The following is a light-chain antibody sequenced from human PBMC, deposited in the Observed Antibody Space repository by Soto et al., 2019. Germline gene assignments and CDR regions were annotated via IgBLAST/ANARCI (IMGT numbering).Light chain of an antibody. CDR1: QSISSE. CDR2: GAS. CDR3: QQGHNWPLT. Sequence: EIVMTQSPATLSVSPGERATLSCRASQSISSELAWYQQRPGQPPRLLIYGASTRATGVPDRFTGSGSGSDFTITISGLQCEDFAVYYCQQGHNWPLTFGQGTRLEI. J-gene: IGKJ2*01. V-gene: IGKV3-15*01.